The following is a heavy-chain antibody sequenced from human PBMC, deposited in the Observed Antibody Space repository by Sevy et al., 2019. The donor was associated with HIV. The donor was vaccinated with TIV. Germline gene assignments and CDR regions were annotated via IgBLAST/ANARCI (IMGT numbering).Heavy chain of an antibody. V-gene: IGHV4-38-2*02. CDR2: VHHGGST. D-gene: IGHD3-10*01. Sequence: SETLSLTCTVSGYSINRNTYWGWIRQPPGKGLEWLGSVHHGGSTYYNPSLKSRVPISTDTSKNQFSLKLNSLTAADAAVYFCARDSSNYYDSGSHYKTNVAGSAWFDPWGQGTLVTVSS. CDR3: ARDSSNYYDSGSHYKTNVAGSAWFDP. CDR1: GYSINRNTY. J-gene: IGHJ5*02.